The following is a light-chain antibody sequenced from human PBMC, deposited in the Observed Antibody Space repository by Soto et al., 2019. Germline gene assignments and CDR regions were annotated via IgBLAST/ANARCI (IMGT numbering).Light chain of an antibody. Sequence: EIVLTQSPGTLSLSPGERVTLSCRASQSVTRSFLAWYQQKPGQAPSLLIYGASSRATGIPDRFSGSGSGTDFTLTISRLEPEDFAVYYCHQYGSSPQAFGPGTKVDIK. CDR3: HQYGSSPQA. V-gene: IGKV3-20*01. CDR2: GAS. J-gene: IGKJ3*01. CDR1: QSVTRSF.